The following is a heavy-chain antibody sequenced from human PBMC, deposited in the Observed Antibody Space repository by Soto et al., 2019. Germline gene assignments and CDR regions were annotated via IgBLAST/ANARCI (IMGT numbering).Heavy chain of an antibody. Sequence: GGSLRLSCAASGFTFSSYAMSWVRQAPGKGLEWVSAISGSGGSTYYADSVKGRFTISRDNSKNTLYLQRNSLRAEDTAVYYCAKDGFADCSGGSCYSDAFDIWGQGTMVTVSS. J-gene: IGHJ3*02. CDR1: GFTFSSYA. CDR2: ISGSGGST. V-gene: IGHV3-23*01. CDR3: AKDGFADCSGGSCYSDAFDI. D-gene: IGHD2-15*01.